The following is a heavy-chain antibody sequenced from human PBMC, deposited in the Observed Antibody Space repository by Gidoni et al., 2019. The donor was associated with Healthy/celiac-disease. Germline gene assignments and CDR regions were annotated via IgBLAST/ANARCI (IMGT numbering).Heavy chain of an antibody. CDR1: GDSGSSNSAA. J-gene: IGHJ6*02. Sequence: QVHLQQSGPGLGHPSQTLSLTCAISGDSGSSNSAAWNWIRQSPSRGLECLGRTYDRTKWYHDYAGSVKSRININPDTSKNQFSLQLNSMTPEDTAVDYCARADYDYFWGSYRWGGLDVWGQGTTVTVSS. CDR2: TYDRTKWYH. D-gene: IGHD3-16*02. V-gene: IGHV6-1*01. CDR3: ARADYDYFWGSYRWGGLDV.